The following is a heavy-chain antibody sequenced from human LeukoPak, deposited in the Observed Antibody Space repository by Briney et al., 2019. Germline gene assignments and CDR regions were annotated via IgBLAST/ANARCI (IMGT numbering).Heavy chain of an antibody. V-gene: IGHV1-2*02. CDR3: ARDERGIAVAGTGPDY. D-gene: IGHD6-19*01. CDR1: GYTFTGYY. Sequence: ASVKVSYKASGYTFTGYYMHWVRQAPGQGLEWMGWINPNSGGTNYAQKFQGRVTMTRDTSISTAYMELSRLRSDDTAVYYCARDERGIAVAGTGPDYWGQGTLVTVSS. J-gene: IGHJ4*02. CDR2: INPNSGGT.